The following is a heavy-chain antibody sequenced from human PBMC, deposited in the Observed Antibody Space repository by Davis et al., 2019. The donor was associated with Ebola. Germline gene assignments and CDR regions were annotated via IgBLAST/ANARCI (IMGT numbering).Heavy chain of an antibody. D-gene: IGHD2-15*01. CDR1: GFTFGSYW. CDR3: ARDIYLGWFR. V-gene: IGHV3-7*01. CDR2: IKQDGSEK. J-gene: IGHJ4*02. Sequence: PGGSLRLSCAASGFTFGSYWMSWVRQAPGKGLEWVANIKQDGSEKYYVDSVKGRFTISRDNAKNSLYLQMNSLRAEDTAVYYCARDIYLGWFRWGQGTLVTVSS.